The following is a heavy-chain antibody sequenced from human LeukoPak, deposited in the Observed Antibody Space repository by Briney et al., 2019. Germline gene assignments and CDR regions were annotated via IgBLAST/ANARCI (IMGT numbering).Heavy chain of an antibody. Sequence: PGGSLRLSCAPSGFTLSNNYMSWVRQAPRKGLEWVSVIYSAGTTHYADSVKGRFTISRQNPENTLFLQMNSLRPEDTAVYYCARVLGYDSSGYYRGYFDYWGQGTLVTVSS. J-gene: IGHJ4*02. CDR1: GFTLSNNY. CDR2: IYSAGTT. CDR3: ARVLGYDSSGYYRGYFDY. V-gene: IGHV3-53*04. D-gene: IGHD3-22*01.